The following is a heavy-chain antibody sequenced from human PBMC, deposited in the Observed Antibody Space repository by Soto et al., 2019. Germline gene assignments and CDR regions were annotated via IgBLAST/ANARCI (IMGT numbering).Heavy chain of an antibody. J-gene: IGHJ4*02. CDR1: GFTFGSYW. D-gene: IGHD2-21*02. Sequence: GGSLRLSCAVSGFTFGSYWMNWVRLIPGKGLEWVAYIKPDGSATYYVDSVKGRFTISRDNAKNSLYLQMNSLRVEDTSVYYCARDGYCGPGCYYYFDYWGQGTLVTVSS. CDR3: ARDGYCGPGCYYYFDY. V-gene: IGHV3-7*01. CDR2: IKPDGSAT.